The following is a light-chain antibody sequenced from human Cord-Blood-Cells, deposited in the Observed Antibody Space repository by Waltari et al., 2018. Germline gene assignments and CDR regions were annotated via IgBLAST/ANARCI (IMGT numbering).Light chain of an antibody. J-gene: IGKJ2*03. CDR3: QQSYSTPYS. CDR1: QSISSY. Sequence: DIQMTQSPSSLSASVGDRVTITCRASQSISSYLNWYQQKPGKAPKLLIYAASSLQSGFPSRFSGSGSGTDFTLTISSLQPEDFAIYYCQQSYSTPYSFGQGTKLEIK. V-gene: IGKV1-39*01. CDR2: AAS.